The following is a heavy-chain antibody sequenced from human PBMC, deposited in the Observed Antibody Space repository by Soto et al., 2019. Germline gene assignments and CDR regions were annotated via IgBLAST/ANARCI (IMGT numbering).Heavy chain of an antibody. CDR3: VKFLRYSSGYYEVFDI. CDR1: GFTFSSYG. V-gene: IGHV3-23*01. CDR2: ISGSGAST. D-gene: IGHD6-19*01. Sequence: GGSLRLSCAASGFTFSSYGMTWVRQAPGKGLEWVSAISGSGASTYYADSVKGRVTISRDNSKNTLYLQMNSLRAEDTALYYCVKFLRYSSGYYEVFDIWGQGTLVTVS. J-gene: IGHJ3*02.